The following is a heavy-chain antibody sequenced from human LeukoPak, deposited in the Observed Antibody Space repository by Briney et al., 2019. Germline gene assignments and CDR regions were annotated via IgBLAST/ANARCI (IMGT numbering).Heavy chain of an antibody. D-gene: IGHD6-19*01. J-gene: IGHJ5*02. CDR3: ARGTIAVAGPRYNWFDP. V-gene: IGHV4-59*01. CDR2: IYYSGST. CDR1: GGSISSYY. Sequence: SETLSLTCTVSGGSISSYYWSWIRQHPGKGLEWIGYIYYSGSTNYNPSLKSRVTISVDTSKNQFSLKLSSVTAADTAVYYCARGTIAVAGPRYNWFDPWGQGTLVTVSS.